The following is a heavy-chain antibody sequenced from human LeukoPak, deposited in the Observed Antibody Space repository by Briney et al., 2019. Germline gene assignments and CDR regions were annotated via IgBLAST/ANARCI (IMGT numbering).Heavy chain of an antibody. V-gene: IGHV1-18*01. CDR1: GYTFTSYG. J-gene: IGHJ4*02. Sequence: ASVKVSCKASGYTFTSYGISWVRQAPGQGLEWMGWISAYNGNTNYAQKFQGRVTMTRDTSISTAYMELSRLRSDDTAVYYCARCSTSCYHPFDYWGQGTPVTVSS. CDR3: ARCSTSCYHPFDY. D-gene: IGHD2-2*01. CDR2: ISAYNGNT.